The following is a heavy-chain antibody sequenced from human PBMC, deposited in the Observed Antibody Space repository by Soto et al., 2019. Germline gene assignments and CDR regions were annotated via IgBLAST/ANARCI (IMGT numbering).Heavy chain of an antibody. D-gene: IGHD2-15*01. V-gene: IGHV3-23*01. CDR2: ISVSGDRT. CDR3: AKDSARDCSGETCYDY. CDR1: GFTFSSYP. J-gene: IGHJ4*02. Sequence: PGGSLRLSCAASGFTFSSYPMNWVRQAPGKGLEWVSAISVSGDRTYYADSVQGRFTTSRDNSKNTLYLQMNSLRAEDTAVYFCAKDSARDCSGETCYDYWGQGTLVTVSS.